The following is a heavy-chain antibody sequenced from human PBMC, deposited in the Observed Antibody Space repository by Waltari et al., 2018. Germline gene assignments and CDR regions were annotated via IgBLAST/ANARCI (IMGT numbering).Heavy chain of an antibody. CDR3: ARGARRTTVTRGWWYFDL. V-gene: IGHV3-74*01. J-gene: IGHJ2*01. Sequence: EVQLVESGGGVVHRGWSPRHSCAAAGSTYILYWWLWLPQAPGKGLVWVSRSNSDGSSTSYADSVKGRFTISKDNAKNTVYLQMNSLRAEDTAIYYCARGARRTTVTRGWWYFDLWGRGTLVTVSS. CDR2: SNSDGSST. CDR1: GSTYILYW. D-gene: IGHD4-17*01.